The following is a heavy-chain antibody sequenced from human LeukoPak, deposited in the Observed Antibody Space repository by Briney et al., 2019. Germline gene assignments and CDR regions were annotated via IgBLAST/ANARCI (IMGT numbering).Heavy chain of an antibody. CDR2: ISSNGGST. CDR1: GFTFSSYA. D-gene: IGHD6-13*01. Sequence: QPGGSLRLSCSASGFTFSSYAMHWVRQAPGKGLEYVSAISSNGGSTYYADSVKGRFTISRDNSKNTLYLQMSSLRAEDTAEYYCVKGSLAAAGAFDYWGQGTLVTVSS. J-gene: IGHJ4*02. V-gene: IGHV3-64D*06. CDR3: VKGSLAAAGAFDY.